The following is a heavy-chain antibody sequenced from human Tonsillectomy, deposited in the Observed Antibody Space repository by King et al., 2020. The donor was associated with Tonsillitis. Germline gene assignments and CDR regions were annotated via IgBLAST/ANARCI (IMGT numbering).Heavy chain of an antibody. CDR2: ISSSSSYI. D-gene: IGHD3-3*01. CDR3: ARGDAYYDFWSGKGHYGMDV. CDR1: GFTFSSYS. Sequence: EVQLVESGGGLVKPGGSLRLSCAASGFTFSSYSMNWVRQAPGKGLEWVSSISSSSSYIYYADSVKGRFTISRDNAKNSLYLQMNSLRAEDTAVYYCARGDAYYDFWSGKGHYGMDVWGQGTTVTVSS. V-gene: IGHV3-21*01. J-gene: IGHJ6*02.